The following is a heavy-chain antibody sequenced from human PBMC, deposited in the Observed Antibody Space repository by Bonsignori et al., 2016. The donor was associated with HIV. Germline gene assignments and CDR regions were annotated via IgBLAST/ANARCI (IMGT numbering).Heavy chain of an antibody. CDR3: ARRGSGWFDP. V-gene: IGHV4-4*07. CDR1: GGSLSNYY. CDR2: IYPSGST. Sequence: SETLSLTCTVSGGSLSNYYWSWDPAAAGKGLEWIGRIYPSGSTNYNPSLKGRATMSLDTSNNQFSLKLTSVIAADTAVYYCARRGSGWFDPWGQGTLVTVSS. J-gene: IGHJ5*02.